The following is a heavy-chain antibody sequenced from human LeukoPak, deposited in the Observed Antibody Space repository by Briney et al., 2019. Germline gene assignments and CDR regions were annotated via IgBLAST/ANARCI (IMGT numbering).Heavy chain of an antibody. V-gene: IGHV3-30-3*02. CDR3: AKALYYDSSPRDAFDI. CDR2: ISYDGSNK. D-gene: IGHD3-22*01. CDR1: GFTSSSYA. J-gene: IGHJ3*02. Sequence: PGRSLRLSCAASGFTSSSYAMHWVRQAPGKGLEWVAVISYDGSNKYYADSVKGRFTISRDNSKNTLYVQMNSLRAEDTAVYYCAKALYYDSSPRDAFDIWGQGTMVTVSS.